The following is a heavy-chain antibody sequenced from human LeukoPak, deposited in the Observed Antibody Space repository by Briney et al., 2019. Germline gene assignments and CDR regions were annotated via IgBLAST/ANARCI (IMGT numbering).Heavy chain of an antibody. J-gene: IGHJ4*02. Sequence: TLXXTXTVSGYSISSGYYWGWIRQPPGKGLEWIGSIYHSGSTYYNPSLKSRVTISVDTSKNQFSLKLSSVTAADTAVYYCARHQXTDMYYYDSSGYYWFDYWGQGTLVTVSS. V-gene: IGHV4-38-2*02. CDR1: GYSISSGYY. D-gene: IGHD3-22*01. CDR2: IYHSGST. CDR3: ARHQXTDMYYYDSSGYYWFDY.